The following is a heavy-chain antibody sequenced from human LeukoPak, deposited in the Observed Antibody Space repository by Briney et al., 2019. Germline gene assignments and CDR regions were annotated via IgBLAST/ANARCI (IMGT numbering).Heavy chain of an antibody. V-gene: IGHV3-33*01. CDR1: GFTLSNFG. CDR3: ARDESSGSLHFDY. CDR2: IWFDGSNK. J-gene: IGHJ4*02. D-gene: IGHD3-10*01. Sequence: GGSLRLSCAASGFTLSNFGMHWVRQAPGKGLEWGAVIWFDGSNKYYADSVKGRFTISRDNSKNTLYLQMDSLRAEDTAPYYCARDESSGSLHFDYWGQGTLVTVSS.